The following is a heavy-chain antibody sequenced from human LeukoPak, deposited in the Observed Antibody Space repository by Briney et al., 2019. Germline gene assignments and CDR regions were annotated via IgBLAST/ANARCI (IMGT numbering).Heavy chain of an antibody. CDR2: IYSGGST. D-gene: IGHD2-21*02. Sequence: PGGSLRLSCAASGFTVSSNYMSWVRQAPGKGLEWVSIIYSGGSTYYADSVKGRFTISRDNSKNTLYLQMNSLRAEDTAVYYCARGGDYVSTGKYYFDYWGQGTLVTVSS. CDR3: ARGGDYVSTGKYYFDY. J-gene: IGHJ4*02. V-gene: IGHV3-66*01. CDR1: GFTVSSNY.